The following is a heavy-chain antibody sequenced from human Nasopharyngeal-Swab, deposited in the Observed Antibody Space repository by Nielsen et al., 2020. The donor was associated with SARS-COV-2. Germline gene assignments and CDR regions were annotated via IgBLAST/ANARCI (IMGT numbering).Heavy chain of an antibody. CDR3: ARGLRKVPIFPASQYYFDY. Sequence: PETLSLTCAVYGGFFRGFYWSWIRQPPGKGLEWIGEINDSGSTNYNPSLTSRVTMSVDTSKSQFSLKLNSVTAADTAVYYCARGLRKVPIFPASQYYFDYWGQGTLVTVSS. CDR1: GGFFRGFY. V-gene: IGHV4-34*01. CDR2: INDSGST. J-gene: IGHJ4*02. D-gene: IGHD3-9*01.